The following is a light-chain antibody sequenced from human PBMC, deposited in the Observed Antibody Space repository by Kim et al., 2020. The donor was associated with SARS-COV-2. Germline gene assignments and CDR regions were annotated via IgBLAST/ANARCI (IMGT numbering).Light chain of an antibody. Sequence: GGTVTLTCGLSSGSVSTSYYPSWYQQTPGQAPRTLIYSTNTRSSGVPDRFSGSNLGNKAALTITGAQADDESDYYCVLYMGSGIWVFGGGTQLTVL. CDR3: VLYMGSGIWV. J-gene: IGLJ3*02. V-gene: IGLV8-61*01. CDR2: STN. CDR1: SGSVSTSYY.